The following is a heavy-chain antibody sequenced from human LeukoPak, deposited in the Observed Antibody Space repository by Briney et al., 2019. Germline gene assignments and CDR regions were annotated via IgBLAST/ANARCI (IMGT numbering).Heavy chain of an antibody. Sequence: GESLKISCKGSGYSFTSYWIGWVRQMPGKGLEWMGIIYPGDSDTRYSPSFQGQVTISADKSISAAYLQWSSLKASDTAMYYCARQFCSSTSCYEGFDYWGQGTLVTVSS. D-gene: IGHD2-2*01. CDR3: ARQFCSSTSCYEGFDY. V-gene: IGHV5-51*01. CDR2: IYPGDSDT. J-gene: IGHJ4*02. CDR1: GYSFTSYW.